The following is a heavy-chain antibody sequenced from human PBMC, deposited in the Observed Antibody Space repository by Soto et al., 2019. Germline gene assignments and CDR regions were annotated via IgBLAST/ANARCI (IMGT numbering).Heavy chain of an antibody. D-gene: IGHD2-21*02. V-gene: IGHV1-46*01. Sequence: ASVKVSCKASGDTFTDYYIDWVRQAPGQGLEWMGTVNPSGGHTTYAQHFLGRVTMTRDTSTSTLYMELTSLTSDDTAIYYCARGGHVVVVTAALDYWGQGTLVTVS. J-gene: IGHJ4*02. CDR2: VNPSGGHT. CDR1: GDTFTDYY. CDR3: ARGGHVVVVTAALDY.